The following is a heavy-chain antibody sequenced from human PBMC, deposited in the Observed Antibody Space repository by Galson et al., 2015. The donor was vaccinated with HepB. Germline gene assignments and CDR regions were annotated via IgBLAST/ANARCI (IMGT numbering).Heavy chain of an antibody. CDR3: ARDLTVRANGGNYYYYYGMDV. V-gene: IGHV1-69*13. Sequence: SVKVSCKASGGTFSSYAISWVRQAPGQGLEWMGGIIPIFGTANYAQKFQGRVTITADESTSTAYMELSSLRFEDTAVYYCARDLTVRANGGNYYYYYGMDVWGQGTTVTVSS. CDR2: IIPIFGTA. D-gene: IGHD3-10*01. J-gene: IGHJ6*02. CDR1: GGTFSSYA.